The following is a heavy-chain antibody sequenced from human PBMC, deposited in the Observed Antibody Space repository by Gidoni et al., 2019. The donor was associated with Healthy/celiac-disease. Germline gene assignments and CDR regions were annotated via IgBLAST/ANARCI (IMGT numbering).Heavy chain of an antibody. J-gene: IGHJ6*02. V-gene: IGHV3-7*01. CDR1: GFTFSSYW. CDR2: IKQDGSEK. Sequence: EVQLVESGGGLVQPGGSLRLSCAASGFTFSSYWMRWVRQAPGKGLEWGANIKQDGSEKYYVDSVKGRFTISRDNAKNSLYLQMNSLRAEDTAVYYCARVNNSSSWYRVYYYYGMDVWGQGTTVTVSS. CDR3: ARVNNSSSWYRVYYYYGMDV. D-gene: IGHD6-13*01.